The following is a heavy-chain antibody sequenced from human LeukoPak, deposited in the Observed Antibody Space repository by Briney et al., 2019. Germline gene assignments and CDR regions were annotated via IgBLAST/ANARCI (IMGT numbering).Heavy chain of an antibody. Sequence: GSLRLSCAASGFIFRNYAMSWVRQAPGKGLEWVSAITGSGDTTYYADSVKGRFTVSRDNSKNTLYVEMNTLRAEDTAVYYCAKWGDYDILTGYYVSDFWGQETLVTVSS. J-gene: IGHJ4*02. V-gene: IGHV3-23*01. D-gene: IGHD3-9*01. CDR3: AKWGDYDILTGYYVSDF. CDR2: ITGSGDTT. CDR1: GFIFRNYA.